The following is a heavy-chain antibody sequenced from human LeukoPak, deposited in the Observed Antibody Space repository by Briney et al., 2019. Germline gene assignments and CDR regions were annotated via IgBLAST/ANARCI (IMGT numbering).Heavy chain of an antibody. CDR2: ISSNGGST. D-gene: IGHD3-10*01. Sequence: PGGSLRLPCAASGFTFSSYAMHWVRQAPGKGLEYVSAISSNGGSTYYADSVKGRFTISRDNSKNTLYLQMSSLRAEDTAVYYCVALRGWFGELNDPWGQGTLVTVSS. J-gene: IGHJ5*02. CDR1: GFTFSSYA. V-gene: IGHV3-64D*06. CDR3: VALRGWFGELNDP.